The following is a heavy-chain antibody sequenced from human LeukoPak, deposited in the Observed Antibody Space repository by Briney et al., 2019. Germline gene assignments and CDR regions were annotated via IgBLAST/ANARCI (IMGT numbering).Heavy chain of an antibody. J-gene: IGHJ2*01. CDR2: ISYDGSNK. CDR3: AGASLYWYFDL. CDR1: GFTFSSYA. V-gene: IGHV3-30-3*01. Sequence: PGGSLRLSCAASGFTFSSYAMHWVRQAPGKGLEWVAVISYDGSNKYYADSVKGRFTISRDNSKNTLYLQMNSLRAEDTAVYYCAGASLYWYFDLWGRGTLVTVSS.